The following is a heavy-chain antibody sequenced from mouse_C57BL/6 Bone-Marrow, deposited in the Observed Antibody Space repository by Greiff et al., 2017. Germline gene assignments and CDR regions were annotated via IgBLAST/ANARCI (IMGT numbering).Heavy chain of an antibody. J-gene: IGHJ1*03. Sequence: VQLQQSGPVLVKPGASVTMSCKASGYTFTDYYMNWVKQSHGKSLEWIGVVNPYNGGTSYNQQFKGKTTLTVDKSSNTAYMELNSLTSEDSADYYCARETVVDWYFDVWGTGTTVTVSS. CDR2: VNPYNGGT. V-gene: IGHV1-19*01. CDR1: GYTFTDYY. D-gene: IGHD1-1*01. CDR3: ARETVVDWYFDV.